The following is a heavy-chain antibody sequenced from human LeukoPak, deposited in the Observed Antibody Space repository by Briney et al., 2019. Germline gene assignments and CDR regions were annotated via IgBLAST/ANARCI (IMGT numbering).Heavy chain of an antibody. V-gene: IGHV1-2*02. D-gene: IGHD3-22*01. CDR1: GYTFTGYY. CDR2: INPNSGGT. Sequence: GASVKVSCKASGYTFTGYYMHWVRQAPGQRLEWMGWINPNSGGTNYAQKFQGRVTMTRDTSISTAYMELSRLRSDDTAVYYCAREESDYYDRTAPLDIRGQGTMVTVSS. CDR3: AREESDYYDRTAPLDI. J-gene: IGHJ3*02.